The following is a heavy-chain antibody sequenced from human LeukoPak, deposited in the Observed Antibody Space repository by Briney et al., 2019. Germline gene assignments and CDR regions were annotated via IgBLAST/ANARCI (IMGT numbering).Heavy chain of an antibody. D-gene: IGHD3-10*01. J-gene: IGHJ6*02. Sequence: PGGSLRLSCAASGFTFSSYAMHWVRQAPGKGLEWVAVISYDGSSKYYADSVKGRFTISRDNSKNTLYLQMNSLRAEDTAVYYCTVGGAGRYYYYYYGMDVWGQGTTVTVSS. V-gene: IGHV3-30-3*01. CDR2: ISYDGSSK. CDR3: TVGGAGRYYYYYYGMDV. CDR1: GFTFSSYA.